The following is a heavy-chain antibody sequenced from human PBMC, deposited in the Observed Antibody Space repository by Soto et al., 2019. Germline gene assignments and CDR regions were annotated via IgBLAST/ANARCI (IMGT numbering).Heavy chain of an antibody. CDR3: ARDSGSYPRAMFDY. CDR2: ISAYNGNT. CDR1: GGTFSSYG. D-gene: IGHD1-26*01. Sequence: ASVKVSCKASGGTFSSYGISWVRQAPGQGLEWMGWISAYNGNTNYAQKLQGRVTMTTDTSTSTAYMELRSLRSDDTAVYYCARDSGSYPRAMFDYWGQGTLVTVSS. V-gene: IGHV1-18*01. J-gene: IGHJ4*02.